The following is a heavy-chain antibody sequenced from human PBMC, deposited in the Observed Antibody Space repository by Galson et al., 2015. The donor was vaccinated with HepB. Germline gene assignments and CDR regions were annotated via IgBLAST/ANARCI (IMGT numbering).Heavy chain of an antibody. Sequence: SLRLSCAASGFTFSSYAMSWVRQAPGKGLEWVSAISGSGGSTYYADSVKGRFTISRDNSKNTLYLQMNSLRAEDTAVYYCTTDRCSSTSCYSGAFDIWGQGTMVTVSS. CDR3: TTDRCSSTSCYSGAFDI. CDR1: GFTFSSYA. D-gene: IGHD2-2*01. J-gene: IGHJ3*02. CDR2: ISGSGGST. V-gene: IGHV3-23*01.